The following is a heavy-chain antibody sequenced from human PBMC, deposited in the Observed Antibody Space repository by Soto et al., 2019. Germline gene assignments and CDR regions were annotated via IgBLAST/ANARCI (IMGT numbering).Heavy chain of an antibody. D-gene: IGHD7-27*01. CDR3: AKNWNWGSLVH. J-gene: IGHJ4*02. CDR2: IYYGGST. Sequence: SETLSLTCTGSGDSISTDYWSWIRQSPGKGLEWIGFIYYGGSTNYNPSLKSRVTISVDTPKNQFSLKLSSVTAADTAVYYCAKNWNWGSLVHWGQGTLVTVS. CDR1: GDSISTDY. V-gene: IGHV4-59*08.